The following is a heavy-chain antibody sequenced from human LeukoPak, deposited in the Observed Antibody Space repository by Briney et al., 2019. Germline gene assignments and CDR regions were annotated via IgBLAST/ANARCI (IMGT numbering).Heavy chain of an antibody. V-gene: IGHV3-64D*09. CDR1: GFTFSSYA. CDR3: VKGGIAVAGVDDWYFDL. CDR2: ISSNGGST. D-gene: IGHD6-19*01. Sequence: GGSLRLSYSASGFTFSSYAMHWVRQAPGKGLEYVSAISSNGGSTYYADSVKGRFTISRDNSKNTLYLQMSSLRAEDTAVYYCVKGGIAVAGVDDWYFDLWGRGTLVTVSS. J-gene: IGHJ2*01.